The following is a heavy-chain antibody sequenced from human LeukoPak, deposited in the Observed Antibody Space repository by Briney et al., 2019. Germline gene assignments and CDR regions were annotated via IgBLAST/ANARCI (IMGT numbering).Heavy chain of an antibody. CDR3: AKDRSIGTYYTFDH. CDR1: GFTFSDYA. Sequence: HPGGSLRLSCAASGFTFSDYAMTWGRQAPGKGLEWVATISGSGVMTYYADSVKGRFTVSGDNSKNTVYLQMSSLTAADTAIYYCAKDRSIGTYYTFDHWGQGTLVTVSS. D-gene: IGHD1-26*01. CDR2: ISGSGVMT. V-gene: IGHV3-23*01. J-gene: IGHJ4*02.